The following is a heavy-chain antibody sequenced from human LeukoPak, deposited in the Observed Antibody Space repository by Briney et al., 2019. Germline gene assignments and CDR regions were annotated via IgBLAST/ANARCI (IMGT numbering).Heavy chain of an antibody. CDR1: GYTFTSYG. V-gene: IGHV1-18*01. Sequence: GASVKVSCKASGYTFTSYGISWVRQAPGQGLEWMGWISAYNGNTNYAQKLQGRVTMTTDTSTSTAYMELRSLRSDDTAVYYCARDPPYSGSPRSDAFDIWGQGTMVTVSS. J-gene: IGHJ3*02. CDR2: ISAYNGNT. D-gene: IGHD1-26*01. CDR3: ARDPPYSGSPRSDAFDI.